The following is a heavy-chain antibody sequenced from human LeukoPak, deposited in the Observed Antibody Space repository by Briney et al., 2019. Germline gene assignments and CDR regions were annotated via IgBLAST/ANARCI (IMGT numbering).Heavy chain of an antibody. D-gene: IGHD4-23*01. CDR1: GGSISSSSYY. J-gene: IGHJ4*02. V-gene: IGHV4-39*07. CDR3: ARVPEYGTSGYFDY. Sequence: SETLSLTCTVSGGSISSSSYYWGWIRQPPGKGLEWIGSIYYSGSTYYNPSLKSRVTISVDTSKNQFSLKLSSVTAADTAVYYCARVPEYGTSGYFDYWGQGTLVIVSS. CDR2: IYYSGST.